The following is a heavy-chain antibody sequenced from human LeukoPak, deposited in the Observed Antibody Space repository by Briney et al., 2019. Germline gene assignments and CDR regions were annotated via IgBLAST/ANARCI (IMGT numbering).Heavy chain of an antibody. V-gene: IGHV3-21*01. CDR2: ISSSSSYI. CDR1: GFAFSSYS. D-gene: IGHD1-26*01. CDR3: ARERIVGAIDY. Sequence: GGSLRLSCAASGFAFSSYSMNWGRQAPGKRLEWVSSISSSSSYIYYADSVKGRFTISRDNAKNSLYLQMNSLRAEDTAVYYCARERIVGAIDYWGQGTLVTVSS. J-gene: IGHJ4*02.